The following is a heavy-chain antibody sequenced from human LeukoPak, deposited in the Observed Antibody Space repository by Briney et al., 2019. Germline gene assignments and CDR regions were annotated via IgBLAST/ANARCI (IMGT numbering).Heavy chain of an antibody. CDR3: ASEEDYGRGPFDY. D-gene: IGHD4/OR15-4a*01. CDR2: ISYDGSNK. CDR1: GFTFSSYA. V-gene: IGHV3-30-3*01. Sequence: PGGSLRLSCAASGFTFSSYAMHWVRQAPGKGLEWVAVISYDGSNKYYADSVKGRFTISRDNSKNTLYLQMNSLRAEDTAVYYCASEEDYGRGPFDYWGQGTLVTVSS. J-gene: IGHJ4*02.